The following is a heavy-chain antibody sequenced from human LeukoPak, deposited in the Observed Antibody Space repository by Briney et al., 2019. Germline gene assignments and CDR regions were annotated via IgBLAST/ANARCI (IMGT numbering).Heavy chain of an antibody. CDR2: IYYSGST. V-gene: IGHV4-59*08. J-gene: IGHJ5*02. D-gene: IGHD3-22*01. Sequence: SETLSLTCTVSGGSISSYYWSWIRQPPGKGLEWIGYIYYSGSTNYSPSLKSRVTISVDTSKNQFSLKLSSVTAADTAVYYCARHEEYYDSSGSHNWFDPWGQGTLVTVSS. CDR3: ARHEEYYDSSGSHNWFDP. CDR1: GGSISSYY.